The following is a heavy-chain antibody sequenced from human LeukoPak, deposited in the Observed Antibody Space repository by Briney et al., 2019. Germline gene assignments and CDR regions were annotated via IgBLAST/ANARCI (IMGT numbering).Heavy chain of an antibody. J-gene: IGHJ6*03. Sequence: PPETLSLTCTVSGGSISSYYWSWIRQPAGKGLEWIGRIYTSGSTNYNPSLKSRVAMSVDTSKNQFSLKLSSVTAADTAVYYCARVGVDYGDYYYYMDVWGKGTTVTVSS. CDR2: IYTSGST. CDR1: GGSISSYY. CDR3: ARVGVDYGDYYYYMDV. D-gene: IGHD4-17*01. V-gene: IGHV4-4*07.